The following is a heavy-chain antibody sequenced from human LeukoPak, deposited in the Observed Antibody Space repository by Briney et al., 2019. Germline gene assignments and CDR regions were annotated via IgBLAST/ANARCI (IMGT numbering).Heavy chain of an antibody. CDR3: ARDKMATIGLFDY. D-gene: IGHD5-24*01. J-gene: IGHJ4*02. CDR2: ISSSSSYI. Sequence: SGGSLRLSCAASGFTFSSYSMNWVRQAPGKGLEWVSSISSSSSYIYYADSVKGRFTISRDNAKNSLYLQMNSLRAEDTAVYYCARDKMATIGLFDYWGQGTLVTVSS. CDR1: GFTFSSYS. V-gene: IGHV3-21*01.